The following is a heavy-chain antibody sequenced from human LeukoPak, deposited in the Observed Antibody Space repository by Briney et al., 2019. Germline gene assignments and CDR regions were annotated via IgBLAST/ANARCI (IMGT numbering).Heavy chain of an antibody. J-gene: IGHJ4*02. Sequence: PSETLSLTCAVYGGSFSGYYWSWIRQPPGKGLEWIGEINHSGSTNYNPSLKSRVTISVDTSKNQFSLKLSSVTAADTAVYYCARLGHYDSSGEEPFDYWGQGTLVTVSS. D-gene: IGHD3-22*01. CDR2: INHSGST. CDR3: ARLGHYDSSGEEPFDY. CDR1: GGSFSGYY. V-gene: IGHV4-34*01.